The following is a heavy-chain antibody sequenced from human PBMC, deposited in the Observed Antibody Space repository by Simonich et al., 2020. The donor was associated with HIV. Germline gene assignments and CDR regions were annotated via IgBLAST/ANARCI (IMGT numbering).Heavy chain of an antibody. J-gene: IGHJ4*02. Sequence: VQLVQSGAEVKKPGASVKVSCKVSGYTLTELSMHWVRQAPGKGLEWVGSFDLEEGETINVQKFQGRVSMTEDPSTDTAYMGLSSLRFEDPAVHYCPPESVNVNSWGQGTLVTGSS. D-gene: IGHD3-16*01. CDR3: PPESVNVNS. CDR1: GYTLTELS. V-gene: IGHV1-24*01. CDR2: FDLEEGET.